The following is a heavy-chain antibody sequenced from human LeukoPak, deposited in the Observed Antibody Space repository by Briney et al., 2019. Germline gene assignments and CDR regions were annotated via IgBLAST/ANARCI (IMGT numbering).Heavy chain of an antibody. CDR1: GGSISSSSSY. Sequence: PSETLSLTCTVSGGSISSSSSYWGWIRQPPGKGLEWIGGIYYSGSTYCNPSLKSRVTISVDTSKNQFSLKLSSVTAADTAVYYCASRGESPLTPDYYDSSGNERDDYWGQGTLVTVSS. CDR2: IYYSGST. J-gene: IGHJ4*02. D-gene: IGHD3-22*01. CDR3: ASRGESPLTPDYYDSSGNERDDY. V-gene: IGHV4-39*01.